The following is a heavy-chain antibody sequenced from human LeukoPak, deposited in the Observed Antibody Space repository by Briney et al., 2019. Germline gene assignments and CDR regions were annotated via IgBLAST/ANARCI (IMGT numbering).Heavy chain of an antibody. Sequence: SQTLSHTCTVSGGSIGSGSYYWSWIRQPAGKGLEWIGRIYTSGSTNYNPSLKSRVTISVDTSKNQFSLKLSSVTAADTAVYYCAREPVGATAAFDYWGEGTLVTVSS. J-gene: IGHJ4*02. CDR3: AREPVGATAAFDY. CDR1: GGSIGSGSYY. V-gene: IGHV4-61*02. CDR2: IYTSGST. D-gene: IGHD1-26*01.